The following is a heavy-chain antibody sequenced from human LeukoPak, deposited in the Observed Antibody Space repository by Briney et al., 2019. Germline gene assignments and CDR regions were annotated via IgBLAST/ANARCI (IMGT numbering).Heavy chain of an antibody. CDR2: ISSSSSYL. Sequence: GGSLRLSCAASGFTFSTYTMNGVRQAPGKGLEWVSSISSSSSYLYYTDSVEGRLTISRPNAKNSLYCEMNSLRAEDTAVYYCATGADYDILTGYMDVWGKGTTVTVSS. J-gene: IGHJ6*03. CDR1: GFTFSTYT. D-gene: IGHD3-9*01. CDR3: ATGADYDILTGYMDV. V-gene: IGHV3-21*06.